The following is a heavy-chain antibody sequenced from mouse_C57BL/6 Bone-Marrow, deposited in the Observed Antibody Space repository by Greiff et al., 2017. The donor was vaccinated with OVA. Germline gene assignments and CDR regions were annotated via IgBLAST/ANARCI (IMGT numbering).Heavy chain of an antibody. CDR1: GYAFTNYL. CDR3: ARKRVSSFSMDY. CDR2: INPGSGGT. J-gene: IGHJ4*01. D-gene: IGHD1-1*01. V-gene: IGHV1-54*01. Sequence: VQLKESGAELVRPGTSVKVSCKASGYAFTNYLIEWVKQRPGQGLEWIGVINPGSGGTNYNEKFKGKATLTADKSSSTAYMQLSSLTSEDSAVYFCARKRVSSFSMDYWGQGTSVTVSS.